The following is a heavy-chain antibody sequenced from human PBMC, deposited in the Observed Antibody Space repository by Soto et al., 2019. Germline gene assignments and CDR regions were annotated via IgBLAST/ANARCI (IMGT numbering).Heavy chain of an antibody. Sequence: GGSLRLSCAASGFTFNDYAINWVRQLPGRGLEYVSGIGGRGGNAFYADSMKGRFIISRDNSKNTVYLQMNNLRVDDSAMYYCTKARHSGDFAGSFDSWAREPWSPSPQ. V-gene: IGHV3-23*01. CDR1: GFTFNDYA. J-gene: IGHJ4*02. D-gene: IGHD2-21*02. CDR2: IGGRGGNA. CDR3: TKARHSGDFAGSFDS.